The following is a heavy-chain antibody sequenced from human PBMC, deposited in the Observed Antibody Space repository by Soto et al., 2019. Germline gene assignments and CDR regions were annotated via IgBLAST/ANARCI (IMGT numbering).Heavy chain of an antibody. Sequence: TLSLTCTVSSGAISHNFWSWIRQPPGKGLEWIGYVYYNGTTKYNPSLKSRVTMSVDTSRNQLSLKLRSVTAADTAVYYCARGEGLLRFRECLFFLHQWGRGTMGTFAS. J-gene: IGHJ6*01. D-gene: IGHD3-3*01. CDR2: VYYNGTT. CDR1: SGAISHNF. CDR3: ARGEGLLRFRECLFFLHQ. V-gene: IGHV4-59*01.